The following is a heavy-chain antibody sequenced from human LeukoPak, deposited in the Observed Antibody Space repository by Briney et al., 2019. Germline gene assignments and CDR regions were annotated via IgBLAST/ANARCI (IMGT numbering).Heavy chain of an antibody. D-gene: IGHD6-13*01. Sequence: PGGSLRLSCAASGFTVSSNYMSWVRQAPGKGLEWVSVIYSGGSTYYADSVKGRFAISRDNSRNTLYLQMNSLRADDTAVYYCARGFPGYYFDYWGQGTLVTVSS. J-gene: IGHJ4*02. CDR2: IYSGGST. CDR1: GFTVSSNY. CDR3: ARGFPGYYFDY. V-gene: IGHV3-53*01.